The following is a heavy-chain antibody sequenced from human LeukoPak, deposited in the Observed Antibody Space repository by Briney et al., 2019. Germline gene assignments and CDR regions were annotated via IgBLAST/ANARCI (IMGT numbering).Heavy chain of an antibody. CDR2: INHSGST. Sequence: RTSETLSLTCAVYGGSFSGYYWSWIRQPPGKGLEWIGEINHSGSTNYNPSLKSRVTISVDTSKNQFSLKLSSVTAADTAVYYCARESPSQYYYDSSGYYGSFDYWGQGTLVTVSS. J-gene: IGHJ4*02. CDR3: ARESPSQYYYDSSGYYGSFDY. D-gene: IGHD3-22*01. CDR1: GGSFSGYY. V-gene: IGHV4-34*01.